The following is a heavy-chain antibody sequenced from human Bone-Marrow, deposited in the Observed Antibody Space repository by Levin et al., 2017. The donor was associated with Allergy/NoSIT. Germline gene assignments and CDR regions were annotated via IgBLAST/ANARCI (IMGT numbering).Heavy chain of an antibody. CDR1: GGSISGGGYY. CDR3: ARFNGYDFDY. CDR2: IYYSGNT. V-gene: IGHV4-31*03. Sequence: SCTVSGGSISGGGYYWSWIRQHPGKGLEWIGYIYYSGNTYYNPSLKSRVIISVVTSKNQLSLKLTSVTGADTAVYYCARFNGYDFDYWGQGTLVTVSS. D-gene: IGHD5-12*01. J-gene: IGHJ4*02.